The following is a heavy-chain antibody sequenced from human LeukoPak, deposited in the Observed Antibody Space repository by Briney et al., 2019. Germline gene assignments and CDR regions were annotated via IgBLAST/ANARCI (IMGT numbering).Heavy chain of an antibody. Sequence: GGSLRLSCAAAGFTFSSYSMNWVRQASGKGLEWVSSISSSSSYIYYADSVKGRFTISRDNAKNSLYLQMNSLRAEDTAVYYCASQYGSGSYPLDYWGQGTLVTVSS. J-gene: IGHJ4*02. CDR1: GFTFSSYS. CDR2: ISSSSSYI. D-gene: IGHD3-10*01. CDR3: ASQYGSGSYPLDY. V-gene: IGHV3-21*01.